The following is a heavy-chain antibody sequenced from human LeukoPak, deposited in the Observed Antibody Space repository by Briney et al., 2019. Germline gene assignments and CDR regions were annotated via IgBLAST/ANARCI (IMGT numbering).Heavy chain of an antibody. Sequence: GPSLSLSRAASGFTFSSYGMHSVSHDPGKGLGWVAVISYEGSNNYYANTVKGRFTMSRDNSKNTLYLQMNGLRAEDRAVYYCAEDRFEWELSWFDPWGQGTLVTVSS. D-gene: IGHD1-26*01. V-gene: IGHV3-30*18. CDR2: ISYEGSNN. J-gene: IGHJ5*02. CDR3: AEDRFEWELSWFDP. CDR1: GFTFSSYG.